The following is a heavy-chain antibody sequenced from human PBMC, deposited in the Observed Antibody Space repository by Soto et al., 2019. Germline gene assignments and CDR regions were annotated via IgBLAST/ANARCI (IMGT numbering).Heavy chain of an antibody. Sequence: ASVKVSCKVSGYTLTELSMHWVRQAPGKGLEWMGGFDPEDGETIYAQKFQGRVTMTEDTSTDTAYMELSSLRSEDTAVYYCAKKALVVADGAFDIWGQGTMVPVS. J-gene: IGHJ3*02. D-gene: IGHD2-15*01. V-gene: IGHV1-24*01. CDR2: FDPEDGET. CDR3: AKKALVVADGAFDI. CDR1: GYTLTELS.